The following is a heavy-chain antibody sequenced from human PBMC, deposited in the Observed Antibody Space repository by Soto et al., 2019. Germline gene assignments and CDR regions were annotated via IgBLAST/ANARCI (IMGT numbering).Heavy chain of an antibody. V-gene: IGHV3-23*01. Sequence: PGRSLRLSCAASGFTFSSYAMSWVRQAPGKGLEWVSAISGSGGSTYYADSVKGRFTISRDNSKNTLYLQMNSLRAEDTAVYYCATCQSGWFDPWGQGTLVTVSS. CDR1: GFTFSSYA. CDR3: ATCQSGWFDP. CDR2: ISGSGGST. D-gene: IGHD3-10*01. J-gene: IGHJ5*02.